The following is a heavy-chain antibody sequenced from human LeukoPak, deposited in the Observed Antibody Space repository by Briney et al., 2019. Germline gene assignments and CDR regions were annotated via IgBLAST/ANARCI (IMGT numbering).Heavy chain of an antibody. D-gene: IGHD2-15*01. CDR3: AKGQDKYKGNAFDI. J-gene: IGHJ3*02. CDR1: GFTFSSYW. Sequence: GGSLRLSCAASGFTFSSYWMHWVRQAPGKGLVWVSRIKSDGSSTSYADSVKGRFTISRDNAKNSLYLQMNSLRAEDTALYYCAKGQDKYKGNAFDIWGQGTLVTVSS. V-gene: IGHV3-74*01. CDR2: IKSDGSST.